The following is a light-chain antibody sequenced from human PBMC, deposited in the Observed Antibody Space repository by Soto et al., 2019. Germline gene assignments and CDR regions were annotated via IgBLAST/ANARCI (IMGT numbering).Light chain of an antibody. J-gene: IGKJ5*01. CDR2: SAS. CDR3: QTYNSAPFT. Sequence: DIQMTQSPSSLSASVGDRVTITCRASQAISDYLAWYQQKPGKAPNLLIHSASTLLSGVPSRFSGSGSGTDFILTISSLQPEDVATYFCQTYNSAPFTFGPGTRLEIK. V-gene: IGKV1-27*01. CDR1: QAISDY.